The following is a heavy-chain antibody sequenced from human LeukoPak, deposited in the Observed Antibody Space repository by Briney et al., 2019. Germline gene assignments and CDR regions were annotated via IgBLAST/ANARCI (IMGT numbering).Heavy chain of an antibody. CDR1: GGSISSSYW. V-gene: IGHV4-4*02. CDR2: IYHSGST. D-gene: IGHD6-13*01. CDR3: ARDVGITLYSSPFDY. Sequence: SGTLSLTCAVSGGSISSSYWWTWVRQPPGKGLEWIGEIYHSGSTNYNPSLKSRLTISVDKSKNQFSLQLNSVTPEDTAVYYCARDVGITLYSSPFDYWGQGTLVTVSS. J-gene: IGHJ4*02.